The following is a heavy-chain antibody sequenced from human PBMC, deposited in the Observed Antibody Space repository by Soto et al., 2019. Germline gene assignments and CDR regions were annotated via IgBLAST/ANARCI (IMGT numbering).Heavy chain of an antibody. Sequence: SVKVSCKASGGTFSSYAISWVRQAPGQGLEWMGGIIPIFGTANYAQKFQGRVTITADESTSTAYMELSSLRSEDTAVYYCARDHRRGSGWSNSFDPWGPGTLVTVSS. J-gene: IGHJ5*02. CDR2: IIPIFGTA. CDR3: ARDHRRGSGWSNSFDP. V-gene: IGHV1-69*13. CDR1: GGTFSSYA. D-gene: IGHD6-19*01.